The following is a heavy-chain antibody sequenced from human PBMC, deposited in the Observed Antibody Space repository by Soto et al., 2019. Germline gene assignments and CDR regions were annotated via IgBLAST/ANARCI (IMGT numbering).Heavy chain of an antibody. CDR2: ISSSSSTI. D-gene: IGHD3-22*01. V-gene: IGHV3-48*02. J-gene: IGHJ4*02. CDR3: ARTYYYDSSFFY. CDR1: GFTFSNAW. Sequence: LRLSCTASGFTFSNAWMSWVRQAPGKGLEWVSYISSSSSTIYYADSVKGRFTISRDNAKNSLYLQMNSLRDEDTAVYYCARTYYYDSSFFYWGQGTLVTVSS.